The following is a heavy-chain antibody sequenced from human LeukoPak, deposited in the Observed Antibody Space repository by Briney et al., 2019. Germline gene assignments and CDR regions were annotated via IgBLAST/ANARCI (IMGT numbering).Heavy chain of an antibody. Sequence: SETLSLTCTVSGGSISSSSYYWGWIRQPPGKGLEWIGSIYYSGSTYYNPSLKSRVTISVDTSKNQFSLKLSSVTAADTAVYYCARAIAVVSNFDYWGQGTLVTVSS. J-gene: IGHJ4*02. D-gene: IGHD6-19*01. CDR2: IYYSGST. CDR1: GGSISSSSYY. CDR3: ARAIAVVSNFDY. V-gene: IGHV4-39*01.